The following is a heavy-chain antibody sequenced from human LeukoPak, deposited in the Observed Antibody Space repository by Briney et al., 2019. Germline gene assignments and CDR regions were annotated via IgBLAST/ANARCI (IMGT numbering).Heavy chain of an antibody. CDR3: ASSRIAGTSRDYYYYYMDV. J-gene: IGHJ6*03. CDR2: IYTSGST. V-gene: IGHV4-61*02. Sequence: SETLSLTCTVSGGSISSGSYYWSWIRQPAGKGLEWIGRIYTSGSTHYNPSLKSRVTISVDTSKNQFSLKLSSVTAADTAVYYCASSRIAGTSRDYYYYYMDVWGKGTTVTISS. D-gene: IGHD2-15*01. CDR1: GGSISSGSYY.